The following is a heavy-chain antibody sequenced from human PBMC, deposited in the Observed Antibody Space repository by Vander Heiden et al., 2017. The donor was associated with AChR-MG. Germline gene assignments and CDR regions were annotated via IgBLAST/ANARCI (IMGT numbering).Heavy chain of an antibody. J-gene: IGHJ4*02. CDR1: GGSIRSSSYY. Sequence: QLQMQESGPGLVKPSETLSLTCTVSGGSIRSSSYYWGWIRQPTGKGLEWSGSIDDSGSHHNNPSLKSRVTTTVDTSKNQFSLKLSSVTAADTAVYYCARLLYDRSGYYYFDYWGQGILVTVSS. CDR3: ARLLYDRSGYYYFDY. D-gene: IGHD3-22*01. CDR2: IDDSGSH. V-gene: IGHV4-39*01.